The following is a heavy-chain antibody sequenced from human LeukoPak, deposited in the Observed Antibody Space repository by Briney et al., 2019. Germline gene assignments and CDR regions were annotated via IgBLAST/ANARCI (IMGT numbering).Heavy chain of an antibody. V-gene: IGHV1-2*02. Sequence: ASVKVSCKASGYTFSSYGIIWARQAPGQGLEWMGWINPNSGGTNYAQKFQGRVTMTRDTSISTAYMELSRLRSDDTAVYYCARFWDYGDYVAIDYWGQGTLVTVSS. CDR2: INPNSGGT. D-gene: IGHD4-17*01. CDR1: GYTFSSYG. CDR3: ARFWDYGDYVAIDY. J-gene: IGHJ4*02.